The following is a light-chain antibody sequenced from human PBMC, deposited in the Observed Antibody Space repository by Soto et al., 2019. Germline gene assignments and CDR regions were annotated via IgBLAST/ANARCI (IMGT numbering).Light chain of an antibody. CDR2: DAS. V-gene: IGKV3-20*01. CDR3: HQYGSSPLT. Sequence: EIVLTQSPGTLSLSPGERATLSCRASQSVPSSCLAWYQQKPGQAPRLLIYDASSRATGIPDRFSGSESGTDFTLTISRLEPEDLAVYYCHQYGSSPLTFGGGTKVGIK. CDR1: QSVPSSC. J-gene: IGKJ4*01.